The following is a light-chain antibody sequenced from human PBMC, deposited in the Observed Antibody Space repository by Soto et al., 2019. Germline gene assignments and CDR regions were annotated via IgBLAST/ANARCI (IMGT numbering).Light chain of an antibody. V-gene: IGKV4-1*01. CDR3: QQYYGPPFT. Sequence: DIVMTQSPDSLAVSLGERATINCKSSQSVLYSPNNKNYLAWYQHKPGQPPKVLVYWASTRESGVPDRFSGSGSGTDFTLSISNLQAEDVAVYYCQQYYGPPFTFGGGTKVEIK. CDR1: QSVLYSPNNKNY. J-gene: IGKJ4*01. CDR2: WAS.